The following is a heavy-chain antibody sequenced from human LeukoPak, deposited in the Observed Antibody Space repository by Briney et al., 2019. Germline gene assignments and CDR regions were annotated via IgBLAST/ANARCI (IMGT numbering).Heavy chain of an antibody. D-gene: IGHD3-3*01. CDR1: GLAFSSYA. V-gene: IGHV3-23*01. CDR2: ISVASNT. Sequence: PGGALRLSCAASGLAFSSYAMSWVRPAPGKGLGWVSTISVASNTFYADSVKGRFTISRDNSRNTVYLQMTSLRADDTAVYYCADYGVSGVRNNFYWGQGTLVTVSS. CDR3: ADYGVSGVRNNFY. J-gene: IGHJ4*02.